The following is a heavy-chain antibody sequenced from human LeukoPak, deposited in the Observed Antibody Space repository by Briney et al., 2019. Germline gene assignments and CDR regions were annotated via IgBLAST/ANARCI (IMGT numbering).Heavy chain of an antibody. D-gene: IGHD1-26*01. CDR1: GVSISSYY. CDR3: ARDRGVRGGSYGTWFDP. CDR2: IYTSGST. Sequence: SENLSLTCTVSGVSISSYYWSWLRQPAGKGLEWIGRIYTSGSTNYNPSLKSRVTMSVDTSKNQFSLKLSSVTAADTAVYYCARDRGVRGGSYGTWFDPGGQGTLVTVSS. J-gene: IGHJ5*02. V-gene: IGHV4-4*07.